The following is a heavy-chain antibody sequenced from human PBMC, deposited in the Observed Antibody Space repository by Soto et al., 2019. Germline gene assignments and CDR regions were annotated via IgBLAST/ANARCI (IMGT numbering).Heavy chain of an antibody. D-gene: IGHD2-15*01. CDR1: GFTFSSFT. V-gene: IGHV3-48*01. J-gene: IGHJ4*02. Sequence: EVQLVESGGGLVQPGGSPRLSCAASGFTFSSFTMNWVRQAPGKGLEWVSFVTGGGGTIYYADSVKGRFTISRDNDKDSVYRQMDSRRAEETAVYYCARILGYCSGGSCPTDYWGQGPLVTVSS. CDR2: VTGGGGTI. CDR3: ARILGYCSGGSCPTDY.